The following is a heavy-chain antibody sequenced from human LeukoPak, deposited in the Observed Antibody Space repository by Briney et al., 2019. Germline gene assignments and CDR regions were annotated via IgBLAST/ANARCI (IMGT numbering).Heavy chain of an antibody. CDR1: GYSFTTHY. J-gene: IGHJ6*04. CDR2: INPTVGTT. Sequence: ASMKVSCKASGYSFTTHYVHWVRQAPGQGLEWMGIINPTVGTTFYAQKFQDRVTMTSDTSASIAYLDLNSLRPDDTAVYFCARGDRVERGGGYGMDVWGKGTTVTVSS. D-gene: IGHD1-14*01. CDR3: ARGDRVERGGGYGMDV. V-gene: IGHV1-46*01.